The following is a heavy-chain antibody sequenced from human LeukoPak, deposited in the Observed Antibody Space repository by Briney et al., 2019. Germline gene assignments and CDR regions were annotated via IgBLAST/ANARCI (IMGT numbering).Heavy chain of an antibody. V-gene: IGHV1-46*01. CDR3: ARGGYYYDSSTLDY. CDR1: GYTFTTYY. J-gene: IGHJ4*02. CDR2: INPSGGST. Sequence: GASVKVSCKASGYTFTTYYMHWVRQAPGQGLEWMGAINPSGGSTSYAQKFQGRLTMTRDTSTSTVYMDLSSLRSEDTAEYHCARGGYYYDSSTLDYWGQGTLVTVSS. D-gene: IGHD3-22*01.